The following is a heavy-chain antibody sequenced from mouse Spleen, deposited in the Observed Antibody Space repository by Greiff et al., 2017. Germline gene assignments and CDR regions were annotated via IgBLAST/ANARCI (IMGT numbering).Heavy chain of an antibody. V-gene: IGHV1-59*01. CDR2: IDPSDSYT. D-gene: IGHD1-1*01. Sequence: QVQLQQPGAELVRPGTSVKLSCKASGYTFTSYWMHWVKQRPGQGLEWIGVIDPSDSYTNYNQKFKGKATLTVDTSSSTAYMQLSSLTSEDSAVYYCARKGRSSSFAYWGQGTLVTVSA. CDR3: ARKGRSSSFAY. CDR1: GYTFTSYW. J-gene: IGHJ3*01.